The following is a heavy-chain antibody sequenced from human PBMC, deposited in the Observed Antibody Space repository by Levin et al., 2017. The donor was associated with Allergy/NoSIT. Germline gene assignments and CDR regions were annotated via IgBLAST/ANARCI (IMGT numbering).Heavy chain of an antibody. CDR1: GFTVSNNY. CDR3: ARGPSRTTILGVDGAFDI. J-gene: IGHJ3*02. V-gene: IGHV3-66*01. D-gene: IGHD3-3*01. Sequence: GESLKISCAASGFTVSNNYMSWVRQAPGKGLEWVSVIYSSGSTYYAESVKGRFTISRDNSKNTLYLQMNNLRDEDTAVFYCARGPSRTTILGVDGAFDIWGQGTMVTVSS. CDR2: IYSSGST.